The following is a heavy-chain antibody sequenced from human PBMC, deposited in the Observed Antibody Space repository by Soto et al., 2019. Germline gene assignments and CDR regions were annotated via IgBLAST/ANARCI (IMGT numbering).Heavy chain of an antibody. CDR1: GGSISSRSFF. CDR3: ARLYGSGYYSPDY. CDR2: IYYSRST. J-gene: IGHJ4*02. V-gene: IGHV4-39*01. Sequence: PSETLSLTCTVSGGSISSRSFFWGWIRQPPGRGLEWIGSIYYSRSTYYNPSLKSRVTISADTSKNQFSLQLRSVTAADTAVYYCARLYGSGYYSPDYWGQGTLVTVSS. D-gene: IGHD3-22*01.